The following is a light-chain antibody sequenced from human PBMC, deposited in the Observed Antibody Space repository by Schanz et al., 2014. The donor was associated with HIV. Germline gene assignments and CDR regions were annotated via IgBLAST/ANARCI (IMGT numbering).Light chain of an antibody. CDR2: NVN. V-gene: IGLV2-14*02. CDR3: SSLSTSGAPV. Sequence: QSALTQPASVSGSPGQSITISCTGTSSDVGIYNLVSWYQQHPGKAPKPMIYNVNAQPSRVPDRFSGSESGNTASMPISGLQAEDEADYYCSSLSTSGAPVFGTGTKLTVL. CDR1: SSDVGIYNL. J-gene: IGLJ1*01.